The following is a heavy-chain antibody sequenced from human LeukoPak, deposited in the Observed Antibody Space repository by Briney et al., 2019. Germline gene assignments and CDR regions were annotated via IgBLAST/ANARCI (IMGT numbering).Heavy chain of an antibody. J-gene: IGHJ5*02. Sequence: SETLSLTCTVSGGSISNSNYYWGWIRQPPGKGLEWIGTIYYSGSTYYTPSLKSRVTISVDMSKNQFSLKMSSVTAADTAVYYCARHRRSGSHWFDPWGQGTLVTVSS. CDR2: IYYSGST. V-gene: IGHV4-39*07. CDR3: ARHRRSGSHWFDP. D-gene: IGHD3-10*01. CDR1: GGSISNSNYY.